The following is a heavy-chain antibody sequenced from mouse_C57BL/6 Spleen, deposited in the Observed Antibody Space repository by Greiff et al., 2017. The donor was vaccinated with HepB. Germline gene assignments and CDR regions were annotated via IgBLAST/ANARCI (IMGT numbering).Heavy chain of an antibody. V-gene: IGHV1-53*01. CDR3: ARGAIYYGCFDY. CDR2: INPSNGGT. CDR1: GYTFTSYW. Sequence: QVQLQQPGTELVKPGASVKLSCKASGYTFTSYWMHWVKQRPGQGLEWIGNINPSNGGTNYNEKFKSKATLTVDKSSSTAYMQLSSLTSEDSAVDYCARGAIYYGCFDYWGQGTTLTVSS. J-gene: IGHJ2*01. D-gene: IGHD2-2*01.